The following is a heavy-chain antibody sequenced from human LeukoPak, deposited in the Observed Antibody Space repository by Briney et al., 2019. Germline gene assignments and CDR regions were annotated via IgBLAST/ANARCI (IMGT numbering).Heavy chain of an antibody. CDR2: IYYGGST. CDR1: GRSISSYY. V-gene: IGHV4-59*01. D-gene: IGHD1-26*01. Sequence: SETLSLTCTVSGRSISSYYWSWIRQPPGKGLEWIGYIYYGGSTNYNPSLKSRVTISVDTSKNQFSLKLSSVTAADTAVYYCARGGDDFDYWGQGTLVTVSS. J-gene: IGHJ4*02. CDR3: ARGGDDFDY.